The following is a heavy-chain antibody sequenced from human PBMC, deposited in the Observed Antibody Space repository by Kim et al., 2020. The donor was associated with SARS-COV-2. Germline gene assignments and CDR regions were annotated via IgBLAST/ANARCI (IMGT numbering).Heavy chain of an antibody. V-gene: IGHV3-23*01. J-gene: IGHJ4*02. CDR2: ISGSGGST. CDR1: GFTFSSYA. D-gene: IGHD1-26*01. Sequence: GGSLRLSCAASGFTFSSYAMSWVRQAPGKGLEWVSAISGSGGSTYYADSVKGRFTISRDNSKNTLYLQMNSLRAEDTAVYYCAKVRGGLTSRPLSGSYVYGDYWGQGTLVTVSS. CDR3: AKVRGGLTSRPLSGSYVYGDY.